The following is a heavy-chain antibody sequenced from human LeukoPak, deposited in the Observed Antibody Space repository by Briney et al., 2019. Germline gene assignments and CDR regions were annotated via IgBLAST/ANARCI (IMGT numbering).Heavy chain of an antibody. Sequence: PGGSLRLSCAASGFTLSSYWMSWVRQAPGKGREWVANIKQDGREKKYVECVKGRLTISRDNAKNSLYLQMNSLRAEDTAVYYCARKHYGSGSYFLDYWGQGTLVTVSS. V-gene: IGHV3-7*03. CDR1: GFTLSSYW. CDR2: IKQDGREK. D-gene: IGHD3-10*01. J-gene: IGHJ4*02. CDR3: ARKHYGSGSYFLDY.